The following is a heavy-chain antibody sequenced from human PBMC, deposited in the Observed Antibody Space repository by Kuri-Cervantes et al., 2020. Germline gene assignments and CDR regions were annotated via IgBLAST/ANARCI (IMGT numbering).Heavy chain of an antibody. V-gene: IGHV3-30*01. D-gene: IGHD3-10*01. CDR1: GFIFSNHA. J-gene: IGHJ3*02. Sequence: GESLKISCAASGFIFSNHAMHWVRQAPGKGPEWVAVISHDGSYKAYADSVKGRFTISRDNSKNTLYLQMNSLRAEDTALYYCAKDYGSGSLHDAFDIWGQGTMVTVSS. CDR3: AKDYGSGSLHDAFDI. CDR2: ISHDGSYK.